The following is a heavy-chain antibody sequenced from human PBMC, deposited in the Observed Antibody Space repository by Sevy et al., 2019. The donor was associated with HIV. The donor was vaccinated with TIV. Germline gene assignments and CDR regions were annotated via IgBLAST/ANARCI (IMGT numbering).Heavy chain of an antibody. CDR3: ARGGYYYDNAAYYAFDS. D-gene: IGHD3-22*01. CDR1: GFTFSAYA. J-gene: IGHJ4*02. V-gene: IGHV3-33*01. Sequence: GGSLRLSCTTSGFTFSAYAMHWVRQAPGKGLEWVAIIWSDGAYQYHGDSVKGRLTISRGNSKNTLYLQMNSLRVEDTAVYYCARGGYYYDNAAYYAFDSWGQGTLVTVSS. CDR2: IWSDGAYQ.